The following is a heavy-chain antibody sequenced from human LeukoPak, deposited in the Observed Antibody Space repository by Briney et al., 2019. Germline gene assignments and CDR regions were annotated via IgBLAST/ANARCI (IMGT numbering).Heavy chain of an antibody. J-gene: IGHJ3*02. D-gene: IGHD6-13*01. CDR1: GYSFTSHW. CDR3: ARTMGSWYTDAFDI. Sequence: GESLKISCKGSGYSFTSHWIAWVRQMPGKGLEWMGIIYPGDSDTRYSPSFQGQVTIPADKSISTAHLQWSSLKASDTAMYYCARTMGSWYTDAFDIWGQGTMVTVTS. CDR2: IYPGDSDT. V-gene: IGHV5-51*01.